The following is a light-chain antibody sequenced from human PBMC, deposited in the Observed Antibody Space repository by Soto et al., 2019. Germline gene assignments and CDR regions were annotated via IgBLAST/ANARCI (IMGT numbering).Light chain of an antibody. CDR2: EGS. CDR3: CSYAGSSTLV. J-gene: IGLJ3*02. V-gene: IGLV2-23*01. CDR1: SSDVGTYNI. Sequence: QSALTQPASVSGSPGQSITISCTGTSSDVGTYNIVSWYQQHPGEAPKVMIYEGSRRPSGVSNRFSGSKSGNTASLTISGLQAEDEADYYCCSYAGSSTLVFGGGTKLTVL.